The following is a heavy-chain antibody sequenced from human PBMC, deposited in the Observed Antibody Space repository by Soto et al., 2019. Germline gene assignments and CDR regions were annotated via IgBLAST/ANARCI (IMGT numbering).Heavy chain of an antibody. CDR1: GYTFTSYA. CDR3: ARTYDSSGYYYQYYFDY. J-gene: IGHJ4*02. CDR2: INAGNGNT. D-gene: IGHD3-22*01. V-gene: IGHV1-3*01. Sequence: ASVKVSCKASGYTFTSYAMHWVRQAPGQRLEWMGWINAGNGNTKYSQKFQGRVTITRDTSASTAYMELSSLRSEDTAVYYCARTYDSSGYYYQYYFDYWGQGTLVTVSS.